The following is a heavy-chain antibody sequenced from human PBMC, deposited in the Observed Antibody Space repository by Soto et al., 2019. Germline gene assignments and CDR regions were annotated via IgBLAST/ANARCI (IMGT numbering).Heavy chain of an antibody. V-gene: IGHV1-18*01. CDR2: ISAYNGNT. CDR3: ARRVFGVVIIEPGDY. Sequence: ASVKVSCKASGYTFTSYGISWLREAAGQGLEWMGWISAYNGNTNYAQKLQGRVTMTTDTSTSTAYMELRSLRSDDTAVYYCARRVFGVVIIEPGDYWGQGTLVTVSS. CDR1: GYTFTSYG. J-gene: IGHJ4*02. D-gene: IGHD3-3*01.